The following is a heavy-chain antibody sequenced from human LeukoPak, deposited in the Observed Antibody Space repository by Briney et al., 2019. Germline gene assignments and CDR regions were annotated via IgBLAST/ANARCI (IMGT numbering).Heavy chain of an antibody. D-gene: IGHD3-10*02. Sequence: GGSLRLSCAASGFTFDDYTMHWVRQVPGKGLEWVSLISWDGDSSSYADSVKGRFTISRDNSNNSVYLQMNSLRAEDTAVYYCAELGITMIGGVWGKGTTVTISS. CDR3: AELGITMIGGV. J-gene: IGHJ6*04. CDR2: ISWDGDSS. V-gene: IGHV3-43*01. CDR1: GFTFDDYT.